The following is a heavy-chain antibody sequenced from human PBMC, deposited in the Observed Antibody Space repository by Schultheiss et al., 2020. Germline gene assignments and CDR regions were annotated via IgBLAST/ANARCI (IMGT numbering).Heavy chain of an antibody. J-gene: IGHJ3*01. CDR1: GGSVSSGSYY. D-gene: IGHD3-10*01. V-gene: IGHV4-61*01. CDR2: AYNGGIT. Sequence: SETLSLTCTVSGGSVSSGSYYWSWIRQSPGKGPEWLGYAYNGGITKYNPSFESRVAFSVDTAKSQFFLQLNSVTAADTAVYYCVTSHKRSGSYRWAFDVWGQGRLVNGSS. CDR3: VTSHKRSGSYRWAFDV.